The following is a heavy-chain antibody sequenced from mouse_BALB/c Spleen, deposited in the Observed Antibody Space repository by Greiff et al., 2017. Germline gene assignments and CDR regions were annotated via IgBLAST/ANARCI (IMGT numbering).Heavy chain of an antibody. CDR3: ARSDYGSSSWCAY. V-gene: IGHV1-7*01. J-gene: IGHJ3*01. D-gene: IGHD1-1*01. CDR1: GYTFTSYW. Sequence: VQLQQSGAELAKPGASVKMSCKASGYTFTSYWMHWVKQRPGQGLEWIGYINPSTGYTEYNQKFKDKATLTADKSSSTAYMQLSSLTSEDSAVYYCARSDYGSSSWCAYWGQGTLVTVSA. CDR2: INPSTGYT.